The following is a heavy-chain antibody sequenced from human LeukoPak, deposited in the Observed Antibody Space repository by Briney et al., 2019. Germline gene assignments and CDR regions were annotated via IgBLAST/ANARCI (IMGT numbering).Heavy chain of an antibody. D-gene: IGHD3-10*01. J-gene: IGHJ4*02. Sequence: ASVKVSCKASGYTFTTYAMHWVRQAPGQRLERMGWINAGNGNTKYSQKFQGRVTITRDTSASTAYMELSSLRSEDTAVYYCARDRHGSGSYYSSDRLNFDYWGQGTLVTVSS. CDR1: GYTFTTYA. V-gene: IGHV1-3*01. CDR2: INAGNGNT. CDR3: ARDRHGSGSYYSSDRLNFDY.